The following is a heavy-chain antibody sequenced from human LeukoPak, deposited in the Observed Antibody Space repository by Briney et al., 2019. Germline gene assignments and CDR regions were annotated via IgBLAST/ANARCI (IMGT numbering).Heavy chain of an antibody. CDR3: ARDYMVVTSKTLDY. D-gene: IGHD2-21*02. CDR1: GFTFSSYA. CDR2: ISYDGSNK. V-gene: IGHV3-30-3*01. Sequence: PGGSLRLSCAASGFTFSSYAMHWVRQAPGKGLEWVAVISYDGSNKYYADSVKGRFTISRDNSKNTLYLQMNSLRAEDTAVYYCARDYMVVTSKTLDYWGQGTLVTVSS. J-gene: IGHJ4*02.